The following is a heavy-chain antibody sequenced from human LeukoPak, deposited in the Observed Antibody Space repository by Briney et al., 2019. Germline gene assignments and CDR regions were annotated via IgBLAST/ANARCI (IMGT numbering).Heavy chain of an antibody. CDR1: GGTFSSYA. V-gene: IGHV1-69*01. Sequence: ASVKVSFKASGGTFSSYAISWVRQAPGQGLEWMGGIIPIFGTANYAQKFQGRVTITADESTSTAYMELSSLRSEDTAVYYCARTQIDHVKYGMDVWGKGTTVTVSS. J-gene: IGHJ6*04. CDR3: ARTQIDHVKYGMDV. CDR2: IIPIFGTA.